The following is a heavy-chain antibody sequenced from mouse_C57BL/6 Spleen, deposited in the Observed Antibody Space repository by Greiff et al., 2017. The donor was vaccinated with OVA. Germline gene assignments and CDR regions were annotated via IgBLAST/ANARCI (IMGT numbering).Heavy chain of an antibody. CDR2: IYPGDGDT. J-gene: IGHJ2*01. Sequence: QVQLQQSGPELVKPGASVKISCKASGYAFSSSWMNWVKQRPGKGLEWIGRIYPGDGDTNYNGKFKGKATLTADKSSSTAYMQLSSLTSEDSAVYFCARRNPPYDYDAVYYFDYWGQGTTLTVSS. CDR1: GYAFSSSW. D-gene: IGHD2-4*01. CDR3: ARRNPPYDYDAVYYFDY. V-gene: IGHV1-82*01.